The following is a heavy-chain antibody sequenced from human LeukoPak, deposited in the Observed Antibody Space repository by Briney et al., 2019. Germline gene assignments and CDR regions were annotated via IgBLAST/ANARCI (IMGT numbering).Heavy chain of an antibody. D-gene: IGHD5-24*01. V-gene: IGHV3-23*01. Sequence: GGSLRLSCAASGFTFSRNAMSWVRQAPGKGLEWVSVISGSGGTTDHADSVKGRFTISRDNSKNTLYLQMNSLRAEDTAVYYCAKDFVEMATTSNFDYWGQGTLVTVSS. CDR3: AKDFVEMATTSNFDY. CDR1: GFTFSRNA. J-gene: IGHJ4*02. CDR2: ISGSGGTT.